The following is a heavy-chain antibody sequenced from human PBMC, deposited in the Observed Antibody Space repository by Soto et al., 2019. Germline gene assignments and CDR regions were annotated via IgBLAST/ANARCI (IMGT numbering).Heavy chain of an antibody. J-gene: IGHJ6*03. CDR1: GFTFSSYG. Sequence: GGSLRLSCAASGFTFSSYGMHWVRQAPGKGLEWVAVIWYDGSNKYYADSVKGRFTISRDNSKNTLYLQMNSLRAADTAVYYCARLTSRQIPNNYYWYIHVWGKGSTVTVSS. V-gene: IGHV3-33*01. D-gene: IGHD2-21*01. CDR2: IWYDGSNK. CDR3: ARLTSRQIPNNYYWYIHV.